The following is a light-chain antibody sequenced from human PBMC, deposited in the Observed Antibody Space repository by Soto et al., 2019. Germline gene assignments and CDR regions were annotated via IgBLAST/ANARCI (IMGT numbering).Light chain of an antibody. CDR2: WAS. CDR3: QQDCRTPST. Sequence: DLVLTQFPDSLSVSLGERSTINCKSSQSVLYSSNNKNYLAWYQHHRGQPPILLNDWASTRDSGVDSRFSGGGSRTVFILTIRILHDEDVVVYSCQQDCRTPSTFGGGTKVDI. J-gene: IGKJ4*01. CDR1: QSVLYSSNNKNY. V-gene: IGKV4-1*01.